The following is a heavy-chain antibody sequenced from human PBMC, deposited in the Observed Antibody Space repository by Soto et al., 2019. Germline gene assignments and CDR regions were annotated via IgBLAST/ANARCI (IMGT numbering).Heavy chain of an antibody. J-gene: IGHJ4*02. CDR2: INPSGGST. CDR1: GYTFTSYY. D-gene: IGHD3-22*01. CDR3: AKSSAAYYDSSGYYDY. V-gene: IGHV1-46*01. Sequence: ASVKVSCKASGYTFTSYYMHWVRQAPGQGLEWMGIINPSGGSTSYAQKFQGRVTITRDTSASTAYMELSSLRSEDTAVYYCAKSSAAYYDSSGYYDYWGQATLVTVSS.